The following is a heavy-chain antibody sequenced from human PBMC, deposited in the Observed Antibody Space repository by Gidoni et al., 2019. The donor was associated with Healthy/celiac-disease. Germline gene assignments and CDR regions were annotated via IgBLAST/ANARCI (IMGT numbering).Heavy chain of an antibody. J-gene: IGHJ4*02. CDR3: ARARGVAYSGSYYFDY. V-gene: IGHV3-7*01. CDR1: GFTFSSYW. Sequence: EVQLVESGGGLVRPGGSLRLSWAASGFTFSSYWMSWVRQAPGKGLEWVANIKQDGSEKYYVDSVKGRFTIARDNAKNSLYLQMNSLRAEDTAVYYCARARGVAYSGSYYFDYWGQGTLVTVSS. CDR2: IKQDGSEK. D-gene: IGHD1-26*01.